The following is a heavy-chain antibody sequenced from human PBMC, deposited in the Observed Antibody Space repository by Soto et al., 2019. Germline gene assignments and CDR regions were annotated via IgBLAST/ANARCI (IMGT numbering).Heavy chain of an antibody. J-gene: IGHJ4*02. CDR1: GFSFSSYG. D-gene: IGHD1-7*01. V-gene: IGHV3-23*01. Sequence: GGSLRLSCAASGFSFSSYGVSWVRQAPGKGLEWVSGITGSGITNYADSVKGRFSISRDNSNNTVFLHMSGLRAEDTAVYYCAKRRTKNYVVYSFDCWGQGTLVTVSS. CDR3: AKRRTKNYVVYSFDC. CDR2: ITGSGIT.